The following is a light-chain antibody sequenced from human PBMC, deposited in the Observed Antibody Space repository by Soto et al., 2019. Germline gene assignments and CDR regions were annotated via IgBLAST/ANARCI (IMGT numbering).Light chain of an antibody. CDR3: QQSYSTPFT. CDR2: DES. Sequence: DIQMTQSPSSLSASVGDRVTITCRTSQSIRSSLNWYQQKPGKAPNLLIYDESRLQSGVPSRFSGSGSGTDFTLTISSLKPADFATYYCQQSYSTPFTFGPGTKVDIK. J-gene: IGKJ3*01. CDR1: QSIRSS. V-gene: IGKV1-39*01.